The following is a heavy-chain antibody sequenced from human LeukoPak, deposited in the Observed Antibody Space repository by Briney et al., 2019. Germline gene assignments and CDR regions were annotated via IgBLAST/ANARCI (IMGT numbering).Heavy chain of an antibody. V-gene: IGHV3-30-3*01. CDR2: ISYDGSNK. Sequence: TGGSLRLSCAASGFTFSSYAMHWVRQAPGKGLEWVAVISYDGSNKYYADSVKGRFTISRDNSKNTLYLQMNSLRAEDTAVYYCARVAYGSGSYALDYWGQGTLVTVSS. CDR3: ARVAYGSGSYALDY. D-gene: IGHD3-10*01. J-gene: IGHJ4*02. CDR1: GFTFSSYA.